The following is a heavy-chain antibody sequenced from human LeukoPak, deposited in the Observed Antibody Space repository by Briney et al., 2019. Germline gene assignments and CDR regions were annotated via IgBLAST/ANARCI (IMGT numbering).Heavy chain of an antibody. CDR2: IYSGGST. Sequence: RGSLRLSCAASGFTVSSNYMSWVRQAPGKGLEWVSVIYSGGSTYYADSVKGRFTISRDNSKNTLYLQLNSLTAEDTAMYYCAKDEGRLITNWYRQYWGQGTPVTVSS. V-gene: IGHV3-66*01. J-gene: IGHJ4*02. D-gene: IGHD1-1*01. CDR3: AKDEGRLITNWYRQY. CDR1: GFTVSSNY.